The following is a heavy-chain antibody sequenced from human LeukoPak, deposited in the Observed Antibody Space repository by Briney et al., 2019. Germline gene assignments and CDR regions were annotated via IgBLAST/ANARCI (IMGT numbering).Heavy chain of an antibody. CDR3: ARLGQLVGGKYYYYYHMDV. D-gene: IGHD6-6*01. Sequence: GESLKISCKGSGYSFTSYWIGWVRQMPGKGLEWMGIIYPGDSDTRYSPSFQGQVTISADKSISTAYLQWSSLKASDTAMYYRARLGQLVGGKYYYYYHMDVWGKGTTVTVSS. J-gene: IGHJ6*03. V-gene: IGHV5-51*01. CDR2: IYPGDSDT. CDR1: GYSFTSYW.